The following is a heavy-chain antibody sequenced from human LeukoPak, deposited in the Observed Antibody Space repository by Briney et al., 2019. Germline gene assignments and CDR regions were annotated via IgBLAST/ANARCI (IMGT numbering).Heavy chain of an antibody. CDR1: GFRFSGYA. D-gene: IGHD3-22*01. CDR2: ISYDGRRK. J-gene: IGHJ4*02. V-gene: IGHV3-30*04. CDR3: ARQEARNYYYEGLDY. Sequence: GRSLRLSCVASGFRFSGYAIHWVRQAPGKGLEWVALISYDGRRKDYADSVKGRFTIDRDNSKNTVYLQMNSLRPDDTAIYFCARQEARNYYYEGLDYWGQGNLVTVSS.